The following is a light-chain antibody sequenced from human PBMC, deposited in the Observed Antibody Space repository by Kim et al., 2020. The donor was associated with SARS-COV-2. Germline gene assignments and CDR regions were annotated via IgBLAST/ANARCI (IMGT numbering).Light chain of an antibody. CDR2: GAS. Sequence: EIVMTQSPATLSVSPGERATLSCRASQNIRSNLVWFQKKVGQAPRLLIYGASIRATDIPARFSGSGSGTEFTLTITDLQSEDFAVYYCHQYTYLGSFGQGTKLEI. J-gene: IGKJ2*04. CDR3: HQYTYLGS. V-gene: IGKV3-15*01. CDR1: QNIRSN.